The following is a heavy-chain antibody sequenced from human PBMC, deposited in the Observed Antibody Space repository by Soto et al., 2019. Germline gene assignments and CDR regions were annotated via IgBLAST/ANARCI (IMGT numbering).Heavy chain of an antibody. CDR2: VYYGGAIFYSGNI. D-gene: IGHD2-21*01. J-gene: IGHJ3*02. Sequence: PSETLSLTCTVSGDSISSSNSHWGWTRQPPGKGLEYIGSVYYGGAIFYSGNIYYNPSLKSRVTISVDTSKNQFSLRLSSVTAADTGVYYCVRYDRINLKPYSPEGFHIWGQGTTVPV. CDR3: VRYDRINLKPYSPEGFHI. CDR1: GDSISSSNSH. V-gene: IGHV4-39*01.